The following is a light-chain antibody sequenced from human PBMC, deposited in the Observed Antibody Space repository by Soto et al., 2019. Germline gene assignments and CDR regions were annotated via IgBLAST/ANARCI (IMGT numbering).Light chain of an antibody. CDR3: QQYNSPWT. J-gene: IGKJ1*01. Sequence: DIQMTQSPSTLSASVGDRVTITCRASQSISSWLAWYQQKPGKAPKLLIYDASSLESGVSSRFSGSGSGTEFTLTISSLQPDDFATYYCQQYNSPWTFGQGTQVEIK. CDR1: QSISSW. V-gene: IGKV1-5*01. CDR2: DAS.